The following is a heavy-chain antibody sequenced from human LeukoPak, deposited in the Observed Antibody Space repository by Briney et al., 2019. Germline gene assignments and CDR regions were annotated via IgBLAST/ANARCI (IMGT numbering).Heavy chain of an antibody. CDR2: ISSSGSTI. D-gene: IGHD3-22*01. V-gene: IGHV3-48*03. CDR1: GFTFSSYE. CDR3: ARCKGGYYDSRAPPAFDI. Sequence: PGGSLRLSCAASGFTFSSYEMNWVRQAPGKGLEWVSYISSSGSTIYYADSVKGRFTISRDNAKNSLYLQMNSLRAEDTAVYYCARCKGGYYDSRAPPAFDIWGQGTMVTVSS. J-gene: IGHJ3*02.